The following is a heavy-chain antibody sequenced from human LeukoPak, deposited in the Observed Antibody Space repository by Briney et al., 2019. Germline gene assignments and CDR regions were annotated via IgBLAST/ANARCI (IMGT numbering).Heavy chain of an antibody. V-gene: IGHV3-74*01. CDR1: GFTFSSFW. CDR3: ARDIDY. CDR2: ITSDGRGT. Sequence: GGSLRLSCAASGFTFSSFWMNWVRQAPGKGLVWVSRITSDGRGTTYADSVKGRFTISRDNAKNTLYLQMNSLRAEDTAVYYCARDIDYWGQGALVTVSS. J-gene: IGHJ4*02.